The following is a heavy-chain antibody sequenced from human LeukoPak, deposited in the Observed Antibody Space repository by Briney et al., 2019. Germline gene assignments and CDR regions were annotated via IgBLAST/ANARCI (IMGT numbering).Heavy chain of an antibody. CDR3: ARGSQSYYFDY. Sequence: GGSLRLSCAASGFTFDDYGMSWVRQAPGKGLEWVSGINWNGGSTAYADSVKGRFTISRDNAKNSLYLEMNSLRAEDTALYYCARGSQSYYFDYWDQGTLVTVSS. CDR1: GFTFDDYG. CDR2: INWNGGST. J-gene: IGHJ4*02. V-gene: IGHV3-20*04.